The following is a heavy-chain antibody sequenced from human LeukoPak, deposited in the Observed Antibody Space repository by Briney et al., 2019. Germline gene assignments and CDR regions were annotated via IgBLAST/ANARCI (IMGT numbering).Heavy chain of an antibody. D-gene: IGHD3-22*01. V-gene: IGHV1-18*01. CDR2: ISVYSGNT. Sequence: ASVKVSCKASGYTFSSYAITWVRQAPGQGLEWMGWISVYSGNTHYAQKFQGRVTMTIDTSTTTAYMELGSLRSDDTAVYYCARDYYDTSGYFYGSNYWGQGTLVTVSS. CDR3: ARDYYDTSGYFYGSNY. J-gene: IGHJ4*02. CDR1: GYTFSSYA.